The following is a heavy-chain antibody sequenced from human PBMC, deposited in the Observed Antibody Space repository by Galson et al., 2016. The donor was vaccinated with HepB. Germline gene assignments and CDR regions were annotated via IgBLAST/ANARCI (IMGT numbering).Heavy chain of an antibody. V-gene: IGHV4-4*02. CDR3: ATGEGSIAVAGYLDY. J-gene: IGHJ4*02. CDR2: IHHSGST. D-gene: IGHD6-19*01. Sequence: ETLSLTCAVSGGSIRRSNWWSWVRQPPGKGLEWIGEIHHSGSTTYNPSLNSRVTLSLDKSNNQLSLKLSSVTAADTTFYYCATGEGSIAVAGYLDYWGQGTLVTVSS. CDR1: GGSIRRSNW.